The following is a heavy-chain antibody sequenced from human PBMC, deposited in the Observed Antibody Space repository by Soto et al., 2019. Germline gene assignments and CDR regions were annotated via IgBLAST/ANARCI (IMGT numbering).Heavy chain of an antibody. CDR3: TRQGSGSSPYFDY. V-gene: IGHV3-73*01. J-gene: IGHJ4*02. CDR2: IRSKANSYAT. Sequence: GGSRRLSCAASAFTFSGPAMDWVRQASGKGLEWVGRIRSKANSYATAYAASVKGRFTISRDDAKNTAYLQMNSLKTEDTAVYYCTRQGSGSSPYFDYWGQGTLVTVSS. D-gene: IGHD1-26*01. CDR1: AFTFSGPA.